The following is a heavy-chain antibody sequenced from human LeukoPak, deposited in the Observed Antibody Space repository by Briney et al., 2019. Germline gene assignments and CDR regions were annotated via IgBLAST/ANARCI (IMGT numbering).Heavy chain of an antibody. CDR1: GISVSSNY. CDR2: ISYDGSNK. D-gene: IGHD6-19*01. CDR3: ANFYSGCGY. V-gene: IGHV3-30*18. J-gene: IGHJ4*02. Sequence: PGGSLRLSCAASGISVSSNYMSWVRQAPGKGLEWVAVISYDGSNKYYADSVKGRFTISRDNSKNTLYLQMNSLRAEDTAVYYCANFYSGCGYWGQGTLVTVSS.